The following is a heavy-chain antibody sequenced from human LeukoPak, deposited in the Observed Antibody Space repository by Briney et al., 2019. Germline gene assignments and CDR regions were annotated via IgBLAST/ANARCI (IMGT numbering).Heavy chain of an antibody. CDR2: IYYSGST. J-gene: IGHJ4*02. Sequence: SETLSLTCTVSGGSISSYYWSWIRQPPGEGLEWIGYIYYSGSTNYNPSLKSRVTISVDTSKNQFSLKLSSVTAADTAVYYCARSNRGATYYDFWSGYPNGYFDYWGQGTLVTVSS. V-gene: IGHV4-59*01. D-gene: IGHD3-3*01. CDR1: GGSISSYY. CDR3: ARSNRGATYYDFWSGYPNGYFDY.